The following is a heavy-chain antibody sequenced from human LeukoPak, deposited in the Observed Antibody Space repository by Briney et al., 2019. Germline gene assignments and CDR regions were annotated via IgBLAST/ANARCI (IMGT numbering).Heavy chain of an antibody. CDR3: ARVGAYYYDSSGYYNPPG. CDR2: IIPILGIA. CDR1: GGTFSSYA. Sequence: PWASVKVSCKASGGTFSSYAISWVRQAPGQGLEWMGRIIPILGIANYAQKFQGRVTITADKSTSTAYMELSSLRSEDTAVYYCARVGAYYYDSSGYYNPPGWGQGTLVTVSS. D-gene: IGHD3-22*01. V-gene: IGHV1-69*04. J-gene: IGHJ4*02.